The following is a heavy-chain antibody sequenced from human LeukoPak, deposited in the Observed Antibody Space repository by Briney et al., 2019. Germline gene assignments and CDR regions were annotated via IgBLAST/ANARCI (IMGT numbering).Heavy chain of an antibody. CDR2: ISYDGSNK. Sequence: GRSLRLSCAASGFTFSSYAMHWVRQAPGKGLEWVAVISYDGSNKYYADSVKGRFTISRDNSKNTLYLQMNRLRAEDTAVYYCARDRRCTNGVCYAYYYYGMDVWGQGTTVTVSS. CDR3: ARDRRCTNGVCYAYYYYGMDV. D-gene: IGHD2-8*01. V-gene: IGHV3-30-3*01. CDR1: GFTFSSYA. J-gene: IGHJ6*02.